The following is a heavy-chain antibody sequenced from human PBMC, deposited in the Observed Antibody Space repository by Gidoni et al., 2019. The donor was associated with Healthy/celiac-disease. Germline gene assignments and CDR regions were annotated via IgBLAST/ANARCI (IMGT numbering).Heavy chain of an antibody. CDR2: ISSNGGST. Sequence: EVQLVESGGGLVQPGGSLRLACSASGFTFSSYAMNWVRQAPGKGLEYVSAISSNGGSTYYADSVKGRFTISRDNSKNTLYLQMSSLRAEDTAVYYCVKSPALVSAYGMDVWGQGTTVTVSS. CDR1: GFTFSSYA. CDR3: VKSPALVSAYGMDV. V-gene: IGHV3-64D*06. J-gene: IGHJ6*02. D-gene: IGHD5-18*01.